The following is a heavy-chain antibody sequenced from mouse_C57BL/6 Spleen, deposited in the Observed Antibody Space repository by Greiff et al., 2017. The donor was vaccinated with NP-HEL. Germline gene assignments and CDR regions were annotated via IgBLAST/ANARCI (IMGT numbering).Heavy chain of an antibody. Sequence: QVQLQQSGAELVRPGSSVKLSCKASGYTFTSYWMDWVKQRPGQGLEWIGNIYPSDSETHYNQKFKDKATLTVDKSSSTAYMKLSSLTSEDSAVYYCARSGGAWLSYWGQGTLVTVSA. CDR3: ARSGGAWLSY. J-gene: IGHJ3*01. D-gene: IGHD3-1*01. CDR1: GYTFTSYW. CDR2: IYPSDSET. V-gene: IGHV1-61*01.